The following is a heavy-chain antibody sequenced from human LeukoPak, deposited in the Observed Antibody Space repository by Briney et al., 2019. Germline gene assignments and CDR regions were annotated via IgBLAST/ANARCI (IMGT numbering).Heavy chain of an antibody. CDR1: GFTFSSYA. Sequence: GGSLRLSCAASGFTFSSYAMHWVRQAPGKGLEWVAVISYDGSNKYYADSVKGRFTISRDNSKNTLYLQMNSLRAEDTAVYYCAGDGYSSSWGQGTLVTVSS. CDR2: ISYDGSNK. V-gene: IGHV3-30-3*01. J-gene: IGHJ4*02. D-gene: IGHD6-13*01. CDR3: AGDGYSSS.